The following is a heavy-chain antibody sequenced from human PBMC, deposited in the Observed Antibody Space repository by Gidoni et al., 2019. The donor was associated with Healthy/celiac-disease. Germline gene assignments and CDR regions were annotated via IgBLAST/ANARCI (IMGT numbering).Heavy chain of an antibody. CDR3: ARILSSWSLAGYYYMDV. Sequence: EVQLVESGGGLVQPGGSLRLSCAASGFTFSSFEMNWVRQAPGKGLEWVSYISSSGSTIYYADSVKGRFTISRDNAKNSLYLQMNSLRAEDTAVYYCARILSSWSLAGYYYMDVWGKGTTVTVSS. CDR2: ISSSGSTI. CDR1: GFTFSSFE. D-gene: IGHD6-13*01. J-gene: IGHJ6*03. V-gene: IGHV3-48*03.